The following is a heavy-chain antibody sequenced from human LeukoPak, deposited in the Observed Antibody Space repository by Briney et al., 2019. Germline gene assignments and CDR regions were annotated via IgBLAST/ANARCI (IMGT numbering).Heavy chain of an antibody. D-gene: IGHD3-10*01. Sequence: PSETLSLTCTVSGGSISSYYWSWIRQPPGKGLEWIGYIYYSGSTNYHPSLKSRVTISVDTSKNQFSLKLSSVTAADTAVYYCAKHKRITMVQGSNTYYYYYMDVWGKGTTVTVSS. CDR2: IYYSGST. CDR3: AKHKRITMVQGSNTYYYYYMDV. CDR1: GGSISSYY. V-gene: IGHV4-59*01. J-gene: IGHJ6*03.